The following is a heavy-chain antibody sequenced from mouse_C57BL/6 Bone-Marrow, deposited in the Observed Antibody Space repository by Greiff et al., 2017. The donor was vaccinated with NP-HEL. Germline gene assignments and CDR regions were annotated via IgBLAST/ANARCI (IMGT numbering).Heavy chain of an antibody. V-gene: IGHV1-39*01. CDR1: GYSFTDYN. CDR2: LNPNYGTT. Sequence: EVQLQQSGPELVKPGASVKISCKASGYSFTDYNMNWVKQSNGKSLEWIGVLNPNYGTTSYNQKFKGKATLTVDYSSSTAYMQLNSLTSEDSAVYYCAIWDYYGSRTGYAMDYWGQGTSVTVSS. CDR3: AIWDYYGSRTGYAMDY. J-gene: IGHJ4*01. D-gene: IGHD1-1*01.